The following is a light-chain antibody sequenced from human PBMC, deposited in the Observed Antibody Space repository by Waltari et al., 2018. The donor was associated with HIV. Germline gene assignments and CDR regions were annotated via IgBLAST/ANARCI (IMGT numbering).Light chain of an antibody. J-gene: IGLJ3*02. CDR2: SNN. CDR3: AAWDDSLNGLYWV. V-gene: IGLV1-44*01. CDR1: SSNIGSTT. Sequence: QSVLTQPPSASGTPGQRVTISCSGSSSNIGSTTVNWYQQLPGTAPKLLIYSNNQRPSVVPYRFSGSKSGTSAALASSGLQSEDEADDYCAAWDDSLNGLYWVFGGGTKLTVL.